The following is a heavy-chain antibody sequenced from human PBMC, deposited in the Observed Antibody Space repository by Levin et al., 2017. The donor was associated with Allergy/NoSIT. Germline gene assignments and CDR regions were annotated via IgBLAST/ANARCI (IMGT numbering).Heavy chain of an antibody. V-gene: IGHV1-69*06. CDR3: ARDPTHDIVATIVTPYYYGMDV. D-gene: IGHD5-12*01. Sequence: PGGSLRLSCKASGGTFSSYAISWVRQAPGQGLEWMGGIIPIFGTANYAQKFQGRVTITADKSTSTAYMELSSLRSEDTAVYYCARDPTHDIVATIVTPYYYGMDVWGQGTTVTVSS. J-gene: IGHJ6*02. CDR2: IIPIFGTA. CDR1: GGTFSSYA.